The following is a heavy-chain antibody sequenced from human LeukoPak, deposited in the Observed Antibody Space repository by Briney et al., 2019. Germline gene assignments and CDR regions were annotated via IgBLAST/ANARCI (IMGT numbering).Heavy chain of an antibody. J-gene: IGHJ4*02. CDR3: AREIRFGELAFDY. V-gene: IGHV3-20*04. Sequence: GGSLRLSCSASGFTFDDYGMSWVRQAPGKGLEWVSGINWNGGSTGYADSVKGRFTISRDDAKNSLYLQMNSLRAEDTAVYYCAREIRFGELAFDYWGQGTLVTVSS. D-gene: IGHD3-10*01. CDR1: GFTFDDYG. CDR2: INWNGGST.